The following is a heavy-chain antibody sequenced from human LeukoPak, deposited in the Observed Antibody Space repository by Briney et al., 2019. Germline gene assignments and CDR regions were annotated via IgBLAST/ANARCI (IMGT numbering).Heavy chain of an antibody. Sequence: GGSLRLSCAASGFTFSTYAMNWVRQAPGKGLEWVSSMSGGSDYIYYVDSVKGRFTISRDNMKNSLYLHMDSLRTDDTAVYYCARGWAPITIFPIDYWGQGTLVTVST. V-gene: IGHV3-21*06. J-gene: IGHJ4*02. CDR1: GFTFSTYA. CDR2: MSGGSDYI. CDR3: ARGWAPITIFPIDY. D-gene: IGHD3-3*01.